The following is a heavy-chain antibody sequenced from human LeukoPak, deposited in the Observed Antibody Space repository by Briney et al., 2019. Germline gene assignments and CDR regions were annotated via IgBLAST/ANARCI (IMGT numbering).Heavy chain of an antibody. CDR2: ISGSGGST. CDR1: GFSFGSYS. D-gene: IGHD3-9*01. CDR3: ANTHYDILTGYYDYYFDY. V-gene: IGHV3-23*01. J-gene: IGHJ4*02. Sequence: GGSLRLSCAASGFSFGSYSMDWVRQAPGKGLEWVSAISGSGGSTYYADSVKGRFTISRDNSKNTLYLQMNSLRAEDTAVYYCANTHYDILTGYYDYYFDYWGQGTLVTVSS.